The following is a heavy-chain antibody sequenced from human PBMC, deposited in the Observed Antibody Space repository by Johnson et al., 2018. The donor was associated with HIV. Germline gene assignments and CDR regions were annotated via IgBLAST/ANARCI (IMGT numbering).Heavy chain of an antibody. CDR2: ILYDGSNK. D-gene: IGHD3-22*01. J-gene: IGHJ3*02. CDR1: GFTFSFYA. CDR3: ARGYYYDSSGSDDAFDI. Sequence: QVQLVESGGGVAQPGRSLRLSCAASGFTFSFYAMHWVRQAPGKGLEWVALILYDGSNKYYADSVKGRFTISRDNSQNTLSLQMNSLRPDDTAVYYCARGYYYDSSGSDDAFDIWGQGTMVTVSS. V-gene: IGHV3-30-3*01.